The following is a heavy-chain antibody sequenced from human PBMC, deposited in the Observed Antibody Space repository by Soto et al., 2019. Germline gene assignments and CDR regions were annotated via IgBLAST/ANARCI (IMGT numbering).Heavy chain of an antibody. V-gene: IGHV1-69*01. J-gene: IGHJ6*02. Sequence: QVQLVQSGAEVKKPGSSVKVSCKASGGTLSSYAISWVRQAPGQGLEWMGGIIPIFGTANYAQKFQGRVTITADESTSTAYMELSSLRSEDTAVYYCASQSSGSYYDPYYHYGMDVWGQGITVTASS. CDR1: GGTLSSYA. D-gene: IGHD3-10*01. CDR3: ASQSSGSYYDPYYHYGMDV. CDR2: IIPIFGTA.